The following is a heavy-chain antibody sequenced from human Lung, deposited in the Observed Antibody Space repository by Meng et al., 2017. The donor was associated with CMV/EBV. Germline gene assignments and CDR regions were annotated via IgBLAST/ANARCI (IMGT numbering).Heavy chain of an antibody. Sequence: ASVKVSCKASGYIFSGYYIPWVRQAPGQGLEWMGWINPNSGGTNYSQKFQGRVTMTRDTSISTAYMDLSRLKSDDTAVYYWGRGLGDYCSTTSCSYGVDVWGQGXTVTVSS. CDR2: INPNSGGT. CDR1: GYIFSGYY. CDR3: GRGLGDYCSTTSCSYGVDV. V-gene: IGHV1-2*02. D-gene: IGHD2-2*01. J-gene: IGHJ6*02.